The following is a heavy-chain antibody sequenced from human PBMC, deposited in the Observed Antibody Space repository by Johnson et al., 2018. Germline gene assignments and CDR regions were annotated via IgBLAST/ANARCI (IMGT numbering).Heavy chain of an antibody. V-gene: IGHV3-30*03. J-gene: IGHJ4*02. CDR2: ISYDVSNK. Sequence: QVQLVESGGGVVQPGRSLRLSCAASGFSFSNYGMHWVRQAPGKGLERVAVISYDVSNKYYADSVKGRFTISRDNSKNTLYLQMNSLRAEDTAVYYCARDGGFPYSSAEDYWGQGTLVTVSS. CDR3: ARDGGFPYSSAEDY. D-gene: IGHD3-10*01. CDR1: GFSFSNYG.